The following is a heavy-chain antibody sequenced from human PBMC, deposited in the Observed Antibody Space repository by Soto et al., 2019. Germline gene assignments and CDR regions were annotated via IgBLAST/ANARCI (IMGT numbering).Heavy chain of an antibody. V-gene: IGHV4-59*08. CDR2: IYYSGST. D-gene: IGHD6-19*01. J-gene: IGHJ4*02. CDR3: ARQIAVAGKVDYFDY. CDR1: GGSISSYY. Sequence: SETVSLTCTVSGGSISSYYWSWIRQPPGKGLEWIGYIYYSGSTNYNPSLKSRVTISVDTSKNQFSLKLSSVTAADTAVYYCARQIAVAGKVDYFDYWGQGTLVTVSS.